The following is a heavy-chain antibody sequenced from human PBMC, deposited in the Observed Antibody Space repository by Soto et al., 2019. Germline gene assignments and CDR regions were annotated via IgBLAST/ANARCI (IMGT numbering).Heavy chain of an antibody. CDR2: ISGSGGST. J-gene: IGHJ4*02. CDR1: GFTFSSYA. V-gene: IGHV3-23*01. Sequence: GGSLRLSCAASGFTFSSYAMSWVRQAPGKGLEWVSAISGSGGSTYYADSVKGRFTISRDNSKNTLYLQMNSLRAEDTAVYYCAKSFLGYCTNGVCDYFDYWGQRTLVTVSS. D-gene: IGHD2-8*01. CDR3: AKSFLGYCTNGVCDYFDY.